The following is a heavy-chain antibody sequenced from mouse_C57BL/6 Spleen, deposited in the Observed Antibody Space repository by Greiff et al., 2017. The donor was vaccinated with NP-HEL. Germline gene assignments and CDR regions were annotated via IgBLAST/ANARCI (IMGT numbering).Heavy chain of an antibody. J-gene: IGHJ3*01. D-gene: IGHD2-4*01. Sequence: VQLQQSGPELVKPGASVKISCKASGYAFSSSWMNWVKQRPGKGLEWIGRIYPGDGDTNYNGKFKGKATLTADKSSSTAYMQLSSLTSEDSAVYFCANYDYDPYWGQGTLVTVSA. CDR1: GYAFSSSW. V-gene: IGHV1-82*01. CDR2: IYPGDGDT. CDR3: ANYDYDPY.